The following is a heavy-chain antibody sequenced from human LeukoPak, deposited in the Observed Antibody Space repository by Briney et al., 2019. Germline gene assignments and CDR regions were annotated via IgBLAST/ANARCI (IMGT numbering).Heavy chain of an antibody. D-gene: IGHD3-16*01. Sequence: ASVKVSCKASGYTFTSYGLSWVRQAPGQGLEWMGWISTYNGNTHYAQKLQDRVTMTTDTSTSTAYMELRSLRSEDTAVYYCARDNDSRDPPHFDYWGQGTLVTVSS. CDR1: GYTFTSYG. V-gene: IGHV1-18*01. CDR3: ARDNDSRDPPHFDY. J-gene: IGHJ4*02. CDR2: ISTYNGNT.